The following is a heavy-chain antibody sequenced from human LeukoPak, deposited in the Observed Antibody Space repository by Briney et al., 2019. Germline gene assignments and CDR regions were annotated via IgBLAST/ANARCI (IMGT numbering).Heavy chain of an antibody. V-gene: IGHV4-61*02. J-gene: IGHJ6*03. CDR2: IYTSGST. Sequence: SQTLSLTCTVSGGSISSGDYYWSWIRQPAGKGLEWIGRIYTSGSTNYNPSLKSRVTISVDTSKNQLSLKLSSVTAADTAVYYCARFGPIAAATKLYYYYYMDVWGKGTTVTVSS. CDR3: ARFGPIAAATKLYYYYYMDV. CDR1: GGSISSGDYY. D-gene: IGHD6-13*01.